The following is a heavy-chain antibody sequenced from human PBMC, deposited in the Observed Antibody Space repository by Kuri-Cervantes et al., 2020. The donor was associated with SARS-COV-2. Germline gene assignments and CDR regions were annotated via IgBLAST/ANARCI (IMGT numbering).Heavy chain of an antibody. Sequence: GSLRLSCAVFGGSSSGYYWGWIRQPPGKGLEWIGEINQSGSTSYSPSLKSRLTISVDTSKNQFSLKLSSVTAADTAVYYCARHGTGYDFWSGYYGEDYWGQGTLVTVSS. CDR1: GGSSSGYY. CDR3: ARHGTGYDFWSGYYGEDY. J-gene: IGHJ4*02. CDR2: INQSGST. D-gene: IGHD3-3*01. V-gene: IGHV4-34*01.